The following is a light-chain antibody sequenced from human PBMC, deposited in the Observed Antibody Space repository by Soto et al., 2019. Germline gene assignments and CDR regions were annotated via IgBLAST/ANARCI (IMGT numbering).Light chain of an antibody. V-gene: IGKV3-20*01. J-gene: IGKJ2*01. CDR2: STS. Sequence: ETVLPQSPGTLSLSPGERATLSCRASQSVSSAYLAWYQQKPGQAPRLLIYSTSSRATGIPDRFSGSGSGTDFTLTISRLELEDFAVYYCQQYGSSPPYTFGQGTKGEIK. CDR1: QSVSSAY. CDR3: QQYGSSPPYT.